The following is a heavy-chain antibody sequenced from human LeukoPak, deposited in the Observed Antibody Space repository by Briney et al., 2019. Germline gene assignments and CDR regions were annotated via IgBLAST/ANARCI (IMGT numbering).Heavy chain of an antibody. CDR1: GGSITNYY. CDR2: IYYSGST. Sequence: PSETLSLTCTVSGGSITNYYWNWIRQPPGKGLEWIGYIYYSGSTNYNPSLKSRVTISVDTSKNQFSLKLSSVTAADTAVYYCARAKLLIAVAGAFDIWGQGTMVTVSS. J-gene: IGHJ3*02. D-gene: IGHD6-19*01. V-gene: IGHV4-59*01. CDR3: ARAKLLIAVAGAFDI.